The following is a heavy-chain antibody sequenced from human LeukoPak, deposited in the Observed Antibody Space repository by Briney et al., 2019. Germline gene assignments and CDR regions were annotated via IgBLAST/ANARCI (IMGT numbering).Heavy chain of an antibody. V-gene: IGHV1-69*10. J-gene: IGHJ4*02. Sequence: SVSVSCMASGGTFSSYAISWGRQAPGQGLEWMGRIIPILGIANYAQKFQGRVTITADKSTSTAYMELSSLRSEDTAVYYCAGEDSSSWYVFWGQGTLVTVSS. CDR2: IIPILGIA. D-gene: IGHD6-13*01. CDR1: GGTFSSYA. CDR3: AGEDSSSWYVF.